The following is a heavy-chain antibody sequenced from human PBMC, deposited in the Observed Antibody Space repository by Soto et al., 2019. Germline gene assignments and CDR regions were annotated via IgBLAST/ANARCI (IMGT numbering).Heavy chain of an antibody. J-gene: IGHJ1*01. CDR1: GGSISSYY. CDR3: ARGPGWSDEYFQD. Sequence: SETLSLTCTVSGGSISSYYWNWIRQPPGKGLEWIGYIYHSGSTNYDPSLKSRVTISVDTSKNQFSLKLNSVTAADTAVYYCARGPGWSDEYFQDWGQGTMVTVSS. V-gene: IGHV4-59*01. D-gene: IGHD3-3*01. CDR2: IYHSGST.